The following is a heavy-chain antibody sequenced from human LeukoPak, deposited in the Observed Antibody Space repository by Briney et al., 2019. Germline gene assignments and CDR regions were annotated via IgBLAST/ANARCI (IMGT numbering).Heavy chain of an antibody. V-gene: IGHV1-2*02. D-gene: IGHD3-10*01. J-gene: IGHJ4*02. Sequence: ASVKVSCKASGYTFTGYYMHWVRQAPGQGLEWMGWINPNSGGTNYAQKFQGRVTMTRDTSISTAYMELSRLRSDDTAVYYCARAGLTMVRGVTSYFDYWGQGTLVTASS. CDR2: INPNSGGT. CDR1: GYTFTGYY. CDR3: ARAGLTMVRGVTSYFDY.